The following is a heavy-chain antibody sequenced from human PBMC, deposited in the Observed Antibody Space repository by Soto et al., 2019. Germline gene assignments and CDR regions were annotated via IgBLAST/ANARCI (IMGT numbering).Heavy chain of an antibody. D-gene: IGHD5-18*01. CDR2: IIPIFGTA. J-gene: IGHJ6*02. Sequence: SVKVSCKASGGTFSSYAISWVRQAPGQGLEWMGGIIPIFGTANYAQKFQGRVTITADESTSTAYMELSSLRSEDTAVYYCARTLVDTAMAHYYGMDVWGQGTTVTV. CDR1: GGTFSSYA. CDR3: ARTLVDTAMAHYYGMDV. V-gene: IGHV1-69*13.